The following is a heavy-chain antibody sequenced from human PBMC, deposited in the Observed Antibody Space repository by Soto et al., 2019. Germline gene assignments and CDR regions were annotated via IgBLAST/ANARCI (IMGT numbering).Heavy chain of an antibody. CDR3: ARRQYSYGLGD. Sequence: PGESLKISCQGSEYSFIGYGIAWVRQTPGKGLEWMGLIFPGDSETRYNPSFQGQVTISADKSIRTAYLQWNSLKASDTAIYYCARRQYSYGLGDWGQGTLVTASS. D-gene: IGHD5-18*01. CDR2: IFPGDSET. J-gene: IGHJ4*02. CDR1: EYSFIGYG. V-gene: IGHV5-51*01.